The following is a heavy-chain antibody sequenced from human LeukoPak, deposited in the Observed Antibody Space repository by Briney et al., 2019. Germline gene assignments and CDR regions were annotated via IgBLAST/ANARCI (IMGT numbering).Heavy chain of an antibody. CDR3: ARLMGATTGWSDAFDI. D-gene: IGHD1-26*01. CDR1: GYSFTSYW. Sequence: GESLQISCKGSGYSFTSYWSGWVRQMPGKGLEGMGIIYPGDSDTRYSPSFQGQVTISADKSISTAYLQWSSLKASDTAMYYCARLMGATTGWSDAFDIWGQGTMVTVSS. CDR2: IYPGDSDT. J-gene: IGHJ3*02. V-gene: IGHV5-51*01.